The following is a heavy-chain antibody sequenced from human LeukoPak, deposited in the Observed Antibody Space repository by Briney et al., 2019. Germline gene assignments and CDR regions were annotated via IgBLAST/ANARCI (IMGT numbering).Heavy chain of an antibody. CDR3: ARDGVYSGYDSSFDY. CDR2: IIPILGIA. V-gene: IGHV1-69*04. D-gene: IGHD5-12*01. CDR1: GGTFSSYA. Sequence: ASVKVSCKASGGTFSSYAISWVRQAPGQGLEWMGRIIPILGIANYAQKFQGRVTITADKSTSTAYMELSSLRSEDTAVYYCARDGVYSGYDSSFDYWGQGTLVTVSS. J-gene: IGHJ4*02.